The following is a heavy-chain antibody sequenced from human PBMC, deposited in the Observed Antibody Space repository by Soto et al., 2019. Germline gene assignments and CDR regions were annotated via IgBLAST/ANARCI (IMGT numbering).Heavy chain of an antibody. CDR2: IYTSGST. J-gene: IGHJ4*02. D-gene: IGHD3-22*01. Sequence: QVQLQESGPGLVKPSETLSLTCTVSGGSISSYYWSWIRQPAGKGLEWIGRIYTSGSTDYNPSLKSRVTMSVDTSKNKFSLKLSSVTAADTAVYYCARDRYYYDSSGYRPFDYWGQGTLVTVSS. CDR1: GGSISSYY. CDR3: ARDRYYYDSSGYRPFDY. V-gene: IGHV4-4*07.